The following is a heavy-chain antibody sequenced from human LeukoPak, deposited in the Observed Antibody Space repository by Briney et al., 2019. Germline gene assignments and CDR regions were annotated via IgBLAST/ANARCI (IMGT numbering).Heavy chain of an antibody. CDR3: ARDGDSVMVEFDY. J-gene: IGHJ4*02. D-gene: IGHD5-18*01. Sequence: ASLKVSCKASGYTFTGYFMYWVRQAPGQGLEWMGWIKPDSGATGYAQKLRGRVTMTRDTSISTVYLELSRLRSDDTAVYYCARDGDSVMVEFDYWGQGTLVTVSS. V-gene: IGHV1-2*02. CDR2: IKPDSGAT. CDR1: GYTFTGYF.